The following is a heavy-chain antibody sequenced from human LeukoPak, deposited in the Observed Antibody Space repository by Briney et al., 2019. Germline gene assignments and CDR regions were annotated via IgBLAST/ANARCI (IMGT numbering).Heavy chain of an antibody. CDR3: ARGITMVRGVTSYNWFDP. CDR1: GGSISSSSYY. D-gene: IGHD3-10*01. CDR2: IYYSGST. V-gene: IGHV4-61*01. J-gene: IGHJ5*02. Sequence: SETLSLTCTVSGGSISSSSYYWSWIRQPPGKGLEWIGYIYYSGSTNYNPSLKSRVTISVDTSKNQFSLKLSSVTAADTAVYYCARGITMVRGVTSYNWFDPWGQGTLVTVSS.